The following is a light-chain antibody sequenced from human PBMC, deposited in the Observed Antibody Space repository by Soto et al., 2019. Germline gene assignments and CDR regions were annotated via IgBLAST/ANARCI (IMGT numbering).Light chain of an antibody. Sequence: EIVMTQAPATLSVSPGETSSLSCRASQSAGNFLAWYQQKPGQXPRXXIYYISTRATGIPARFSGSGSGTELTLTINSLQSEDSEVYYCQQHNQWPITFGQGTRLEIK. V-gene: IGKV3D-15*01. CDR3: QQHNQWPIT. CDR1: QSAGNF. CDR2: YIS. J-gene: IGKJ5*01.